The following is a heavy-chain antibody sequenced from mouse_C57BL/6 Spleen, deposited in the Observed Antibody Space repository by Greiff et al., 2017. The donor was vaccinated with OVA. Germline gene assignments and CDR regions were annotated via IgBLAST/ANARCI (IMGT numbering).Heavy chain of an antibody. CDR1: GYTFTSYW. Sequence: QVQLQQPGAELVMPGASVKLSCKASGYTFTSYWMHWVKQRPGQGLEWIGEIDPSDSYTNYNQKFKGKSTLTVDKSSSTAYMQLSSLTSEDSAVYYCARGGYSKYPCADWGQGTLVTVSA. D-gene: IGHD2-5*01. CDR3: ARGGYSKYPCAD. J-gene: IGHJ3*01. V-gene: IGHV1-69*01. CDR2: IDPSDSYT.